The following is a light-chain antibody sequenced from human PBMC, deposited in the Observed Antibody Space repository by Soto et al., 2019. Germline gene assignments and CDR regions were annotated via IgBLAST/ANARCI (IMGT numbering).Light chain of an antibody. CDR3: QQYNNWPLT. J-gene: IGKJ5*01. Sequence: EIVMTHSPATLSVSPVERATLSFSSSQSVSSNLVWYQQKPGQAPRLLIYGASTRATGVPARFSGSGSGTEFTLTISSLQSEDVAVYWCQQYNNWPLTFGPGTRLEIK. CDR2: GAS. CDR1: QSVSSN. V-gene: IGKV3D-15*01.